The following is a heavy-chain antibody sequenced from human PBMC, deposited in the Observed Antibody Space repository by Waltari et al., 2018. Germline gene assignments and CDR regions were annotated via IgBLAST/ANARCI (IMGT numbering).Heavy chain of an antibody. Sequence: EVQLLESGGGLVQPGGSLRLSCAASGFTFSSYAMTWVRPPPGKGLEWVSAISGSGGSTYYADSVKGRFTISRDNSKNTLYLQMNSLRAEDTAVYYCAGYSGSYYPFWYFDLWGRGTLVTVSS. CDR3: AGYSGSYYPFWYFDL. J-gene: IGHJ2*01. D-gene: IGHD1-26*01. CDR2: ISGSGGST. CDR1: GFTFSSYA. V-gene: IGHV3-23*01.